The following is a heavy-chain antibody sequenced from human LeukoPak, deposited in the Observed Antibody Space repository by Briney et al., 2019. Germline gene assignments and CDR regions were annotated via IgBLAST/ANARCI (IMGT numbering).Heavy chain of an antibody. CDR1: GFTFSSYE. J-gene: IGHJ4*02. CDR2: ISSSGSTI. CDR3: ARRRLNYGGNSVDY. D-gene: IGHD4-23*01. Sequence: GGSLRLSCAASGFTFSSYEMNWVRQAPGKGLELVSYISSSGSTIYYADSVKGRFTISRDNAKNSLYLQMNSLRAEDTAVYYCARRRLNYGGNSVDYWGQGTLVTVSS. V-gene: IGHV3-48*03.